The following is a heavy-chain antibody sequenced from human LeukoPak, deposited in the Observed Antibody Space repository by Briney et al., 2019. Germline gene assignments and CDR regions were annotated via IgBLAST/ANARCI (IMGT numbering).Heavy chain of an antibody. J-gene: IGHJ3*02. V-gene: IGHV3-30*01. Sequence: SGGSLRLSCAASGFTFSSYAMHWVRQAPGKGLEWVAVISYDGSNKYYADSVKGRFTISRDNSKNTLYLQMNSLGAEDTAVYYCALIFGVGSDAFDIWGQGTMVTVSS. CDR1: GFTFSSYA. D-gene: IGHD3-3*01. CDR3: ALIFGVGSDAFDI. CDR2: ISYDGSNK.